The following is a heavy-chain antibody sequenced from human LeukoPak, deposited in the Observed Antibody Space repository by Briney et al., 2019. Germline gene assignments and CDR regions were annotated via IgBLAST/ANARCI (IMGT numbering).Heavy chain of an antibody. CDR1: GGSISSSSYY. J-gene: IGHJ1*01. D-gene: IGHD3-3*01. Sequence: PSETLSLTCTVSGGSISSSSYYWGWIRQPPGKGLEWIGSIYYSGSTYYNPSLKSRVTISVDTSKNQFSLKLSSVTAADTAVYYCATFGLLRFSFQHWGQGTLVTVSS. CDR3: ATFGLLRFSFQH. CDR2: IYYSGST. V-gene: IGHV4-39*01.